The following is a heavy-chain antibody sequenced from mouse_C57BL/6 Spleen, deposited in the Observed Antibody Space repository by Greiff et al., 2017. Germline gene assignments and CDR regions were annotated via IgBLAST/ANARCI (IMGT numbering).Heavy chain of an antibody. CDR1: GYTFTSYW. D-gene: IGHD1-1*02. CDR2: IHPNSGST. CDR3: ARKNYGPLDY. V-gene: IGHV1-64*01. J-gene: IGHJ2*01. Sequence: VQLQQPGAELVKPGASVKLSCKASGYTFTSYWMHWVKQRPGQGLEWIGMIHPNSGSTNYNEKFKSKATLTVDKSSSTAYMQLSSLTSEDPAVYYCARKNYGPLDYWGQGTTLTVSS.